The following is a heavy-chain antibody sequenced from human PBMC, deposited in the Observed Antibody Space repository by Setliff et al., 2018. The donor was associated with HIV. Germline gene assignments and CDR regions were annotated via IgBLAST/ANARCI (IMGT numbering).Heavy chain of an antibody. D-gene: IGHD2-8*01. V-gene: IGHV1-69*13. CDR3: ARSIYEWGAFDI. J-gene: IGHJ3*02. CDR2: IIPHFDAP. CDR1: GGTFTSSA. Sequence: SVKVSCKASGGTFTSSAISWVRQARGQGLEWMGAIIPHFDAPQYAQKFQGRVTITADQSTSTAYMELSGLTSEDTAVYYCARSIYEWGAFDIWGQGTMVTVSS.